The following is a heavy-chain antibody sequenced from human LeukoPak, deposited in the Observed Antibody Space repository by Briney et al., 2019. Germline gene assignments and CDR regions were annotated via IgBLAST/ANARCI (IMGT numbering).Heavy chain of an antibody. V-gene: IGHV3-21*04. Sequence: GGSLRLSCAASGFTFSSYAMNWVRQAPGKGLEWVSSISSTGSYMSYADSVKGRFTISKDSSKNTVSLQMNSLRADDTAIYYCAKHWRGPYRPADYWGQGTLVTVSS. CDR3: AKHWRGPYRPADY. CDR2: ISSTGSYM. CDR1: GFTFSSYA. J-gene: IGHJ4*02. D-gene: IGHD1-1*01.